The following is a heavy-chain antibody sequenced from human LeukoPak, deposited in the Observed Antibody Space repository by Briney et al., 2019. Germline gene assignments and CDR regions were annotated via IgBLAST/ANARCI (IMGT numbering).Heavy chain of an antibody. CDR2: IKPDGGEK. Sequence: GGSLRLSCAASGFTFSTYWMSWVRQAPGKGLEWVANIKPDGGEKQYVDSVKGRFTISRDNAKNSLYLQMNSPRAEDTAVYYCAREEWWFDAWGQGTLATVSS. J-gene: IGHJ5*02. V-gene: IGHV3-7*01. CDR3: AREEWWFDA. D-gene: IGHD2-8*01. CDR1: GFTFSTYW.